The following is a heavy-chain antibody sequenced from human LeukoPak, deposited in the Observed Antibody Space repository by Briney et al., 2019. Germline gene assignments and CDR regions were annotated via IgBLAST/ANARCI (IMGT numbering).Heavy chain of an antibody. J-gene: IGHJ4*02. Sequence: QAGGSLKLSCAASGFIFSDFFVHWVRQAPGKGLEWVSGISWNSGSIGYADSVKGRFTISRDNAKNSLYLQMNSLRAEDTALYYCAKANSSGWYKPLGYFDYWGQGTLVTVSS. CDR3: AKANSSGWYKPLGYFDY. CDR1: GFIFSDFF. D-gene: IGHD6-19*01. CDR2: ISWNSGSI. V-gene: IGHV3-9*01.